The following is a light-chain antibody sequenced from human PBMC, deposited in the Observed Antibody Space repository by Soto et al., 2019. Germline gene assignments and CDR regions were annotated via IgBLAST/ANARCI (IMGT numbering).Light chain of an antibody. J-gene: IGLJ1*01. CDR2: ANS. V-gene: IGLV1-40*01. Sequence: QSVPTQPPSVSGAPGQRVTISCSGSSSNIGAGYDVQWYRQFPGTAPKLIIYANSDRPSGVPGRFCGSKSGTSASLAITGLQAEDEADYYCQSYDSSLIVSKVFGTGTKVTVL. CDR3: QSYDSSLIVSKV. CDR1: SSNIGAGYD.